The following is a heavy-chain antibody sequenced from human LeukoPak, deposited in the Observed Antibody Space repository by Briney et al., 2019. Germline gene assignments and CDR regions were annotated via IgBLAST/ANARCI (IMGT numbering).Heavy chain of an antibody. CDR2: IYYSGST. CDR3: AREDRYCSGGSCYS. Sequence: PSETLSLTCTVSGGSISSSSYYWGWIRQPPGKGLEWIGSIYYSGSTYYNPSLKSRVAIYVDTSKNQFSLKLSSVTAADTAVYYCAREDRYCSGGSCYSWGQGTLVTVSS. J-gene: IGHJ4*02. CDR1: GGSISSSSYY. V-gene: IGHV4-39*02. D-gene: IGHD2-15*01.